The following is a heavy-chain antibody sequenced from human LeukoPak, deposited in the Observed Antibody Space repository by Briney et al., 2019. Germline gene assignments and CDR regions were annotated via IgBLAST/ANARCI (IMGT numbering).Heavy chain of an antibody. D-gene: IGHD3-16*01. J-gene: IGHJ4*02. CDR2: IYHSGST. Sequence: SETLSLTCTVSGGSISSGGYYWSWIRQPPGKGLEWIGYIYHSGSTYYNPSLKSRVTISVDTSKNQFSLKLSSVTAADTAVYYCARLGGWLWDYWGQGTLVTVSS. CDR3: ARLGGWLWDY. CDR1: GGSISSGGYY. V-gene: IGHV4-30-2*03.